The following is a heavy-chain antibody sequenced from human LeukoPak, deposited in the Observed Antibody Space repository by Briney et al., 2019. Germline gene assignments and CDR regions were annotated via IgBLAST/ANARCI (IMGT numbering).Heavy chain of an antibody. V-gene: IGHV3-23*01. CDR3: AKPNGNVVAVPMDV. D-gene: IGHD2-21*01. CDR2: IIGRGTSA. Sequence: GGSLRLSCAASGFTFSAYAMNWVRQAPGKGLEWVSSIIGRGTSAFYSDSVKGRFTISRDNSKNTPYLQMNSLTAADTAIYYCAKPNGNVVAVPMDVWGRGTTVTVSS. J-gene: IGHJ6*02. CDR1: GFTFSAYA.